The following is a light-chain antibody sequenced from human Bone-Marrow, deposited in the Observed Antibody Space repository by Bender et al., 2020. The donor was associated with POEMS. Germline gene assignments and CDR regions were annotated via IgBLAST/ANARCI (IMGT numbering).Light chain of an antibody. Sequence: SYELTQPSSVSVSPGQTARITCSGDVVEKKYGRWFQQKPGQAPVLVVYEDRDRPPGIPERFSGSNSGNTATLTISRVEADDEADYFCQVWDSSRDQVVFGGGTKLTVL. CDR3: QVWDSSRDQVV. CDR2: EDR. CDR1: VVEKKY. V-gene: IGLV3-21*02. J-gene: IGLJ2*01.